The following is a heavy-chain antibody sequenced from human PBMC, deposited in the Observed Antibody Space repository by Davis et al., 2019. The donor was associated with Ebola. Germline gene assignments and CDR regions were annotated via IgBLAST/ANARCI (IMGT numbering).Heavy chain of an antibody. CDR1: GYTFTSYY. D-gene: IGHD4-17*01. J-gene: IGHJ4*02. V-gene: IGHV1-18*04. CDR2: ISAYNGNT. CDR3: ARELYGDDY. Sequence: AASVKVSCKASGYTFTSYYMHWVRQAPGQGLEWMGWISAYNGNTNYAQKLQGRVTMTTDTSTSTAYMELRSLRSDDTAVYYCARELYGDDYWGQGTLVTVSS.